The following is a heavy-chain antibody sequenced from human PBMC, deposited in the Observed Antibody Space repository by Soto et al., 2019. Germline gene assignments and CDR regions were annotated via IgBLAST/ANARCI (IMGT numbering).Heavy chain of an antibody. CDR3: TTAPNSGSYWIDYYYYGMDV. CDR2: IRGSGGST. CDR1: GFTFSSYA. Sequence: PGGSLRLSCAASGFTFSSYAMSWVRQTPGKGLEWVSAIRGSGGSTYYADSVKGRFTISRDNSKNTLYLQMNSLRAEDTAVYYCTTAPNSGSYWIDYYYYGMDVWGQGTTVTV. J-gene: IGHJ6*02. D-gene: IGHD3-10*01. V-gene: IGHV3-23*01.